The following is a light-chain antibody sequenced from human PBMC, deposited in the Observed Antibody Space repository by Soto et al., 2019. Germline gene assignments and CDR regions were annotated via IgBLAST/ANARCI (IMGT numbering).Light chain of an antibody. CDR3: QLYGSSPPGIT. Sequence: PGARATLSCRASETISSSYLAWYQHKRGQAPRLVIYDASTRATGIPDRFSGSGSGTDFTLTISRVEPEDLAVYFCQLYGSSPPGITFGQGTRLEMK. V-gene: IGKV3-20*01. J-gene: IGKJ5*01. CDR1: ETISSSY. CDR2: DAS.